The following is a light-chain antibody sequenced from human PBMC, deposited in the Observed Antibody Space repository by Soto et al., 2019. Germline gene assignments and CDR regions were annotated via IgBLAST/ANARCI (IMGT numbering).Light chain of an antibody. CDR2: EAS. CDR1: QSVGRF. V-gene: IGKV3-11*01. Sequence: IVLTQSPATLSLSPGERATLSCRASQSVGRFLAWYRQKPGQAPRLLIYEASNRATDIPARFSGSGSGTDFTLTISSLEPEDFAVYYCQQRSSWPKLTFGGGTKVEIK. J-gene: IGKJ4*01. CDR3: QQRSSWPKLT.